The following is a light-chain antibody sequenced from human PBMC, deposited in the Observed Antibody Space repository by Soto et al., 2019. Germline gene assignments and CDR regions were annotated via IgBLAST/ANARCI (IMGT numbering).Light chain of an antibody. CDR1: QSVSSSY. CDR3: HQYDSSPLT. J-gene: IGKJ4*01. V-gene: IGKV3-20*01. Sequence: EIVLTQSPGTLSLSPGERATLSCRASQSVSSSYLAWYQQKPGQAPRLLIYGASGRSTGLPDRFSGSGSGTDFTLTISRLEPEDFAMYYCHQYDSSPLTFGGGTKVEIK. CDR2: GAS.